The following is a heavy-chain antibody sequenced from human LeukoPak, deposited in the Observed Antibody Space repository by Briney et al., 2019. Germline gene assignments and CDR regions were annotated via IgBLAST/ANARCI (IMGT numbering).Heavy chain of an antibody. CDR1: GFTFSSYA. V-gene: IGHV3-23*01. Sequence: PGGSLRLSCAASGFTFSSYAMSWVRQAPGEGLEWVSAISGSGGSTYYADFVKGRFTISRDNTKHTLYLQMNSLRAEDTAVYYCGGDQSYDYVWESYRSLKYYFDDWGQGTLVTVSS. CDR3: GGDQSYDYVWESYRSLKYYFDD. CDR2: ISGSGGST. J-gene: IGHJ4*02. D-gene: IGHD3-16*02.